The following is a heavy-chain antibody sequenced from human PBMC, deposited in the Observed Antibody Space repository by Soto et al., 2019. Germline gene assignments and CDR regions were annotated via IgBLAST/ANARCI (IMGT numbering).Heavy chain of an antibody. V-gene: IGHV1-69*01. J-gene: IGHJ4*02. D-gene: IGHD2-15*01. CDR1: GGTFSSYA. CDR3: ARDRLGYCSGGSCYYTDY. CDR2: IIPIFGTA. Sequence: QVQLVQSGAEVKKPGSSVKVSCKASGGTFSSYAISWVRQAPGQGLEWMGGIIPIFGTANYAQKYQGRVTITADESTSTADMELSSLRSEDTAVYYCARDRLGYCSGGSCYYTDYWGQGTLVTVSS.